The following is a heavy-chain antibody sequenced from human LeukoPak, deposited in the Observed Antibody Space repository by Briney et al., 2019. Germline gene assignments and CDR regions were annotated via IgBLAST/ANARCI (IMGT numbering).Heavy chain of an antibody. V-gene: IGHV1-18*01. CDR3: ARVRGIIQLGQIRFDY. J-gene: IGHJ4*02. CDR2: ISAYNGNT. CDR1: GYTFTSYG. Sequence: ASVKVSCKASGYTFTSYGISWVRQAPGQGLEWMGWISAYNGNTNYAQKLQGRVTMTTDTSTSTAYMELRSLRSDDTAVYYCARVRGIIQLGQIRFDYWGQGTLLTVSS. D-gene: IGHD5-18*01.